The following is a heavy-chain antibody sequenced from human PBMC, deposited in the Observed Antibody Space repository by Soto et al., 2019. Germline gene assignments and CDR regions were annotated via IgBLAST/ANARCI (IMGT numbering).Heavy chain of an antibody. CDR3: ARDRDGYNFLGHFDY. V-gene: IGHV4-34*01. Sequence: SETLSLTCAVYGGSFSCYYWSWIRQPPGKGLEWIVEINHSGSTNYNPSLKSRVTISVDTSKNQFSLKLSSVTAADTAVYYCARDRDGYNFLGHFDYGGQGTLVTVSS. J-gene: IGHJ4*02. D-gene: IGHD5-12*01. CDR1: GGSFSCYY. CDR2: INHSGST.